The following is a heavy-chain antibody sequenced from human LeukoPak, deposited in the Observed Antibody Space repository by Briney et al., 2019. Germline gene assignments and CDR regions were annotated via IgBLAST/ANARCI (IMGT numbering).Heavy chain of an antibody. V-gene: IGHV1-69*01. J-gene: IGHJ4*02. CDR3: ARGELPTVVLPAALTH. Sequence: EASVKVSCKASGGTFSSYAISWVRQAPGQGLEWMGGIIPIFGTANYAQKFQGRVTITADESTSTAYMELSSLRSEDTAVYYCARGELPTVVLPAALTHWGQGTLVTVSS. CDR2: IIPIFGTA. D-gene: IGHD2-2*01. CDR1: GGTFSSYA.